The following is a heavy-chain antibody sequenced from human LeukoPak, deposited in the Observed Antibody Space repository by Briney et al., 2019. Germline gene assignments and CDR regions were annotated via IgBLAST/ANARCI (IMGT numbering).Heavy chain of an antibody. Sequence: GGSLRLSCPASGFTFTNFAMSWVRQAPGKGLEWVSGILASGGTTYYADSVKGRLTSSRDNSKNTLYLQMSSLRAEDTAIYYCAKNYYDYTGPYSWVFDYWGQGTLVTVSS. CDR3: AKNYYDYTGPYSWVFDY. CDR2: ILASGGTT. V-gene: IGHV3-23*01. CDR1: GFTFTNFA. D-gene: IGHD3-22*01. J-gene: IGHJ4*02.